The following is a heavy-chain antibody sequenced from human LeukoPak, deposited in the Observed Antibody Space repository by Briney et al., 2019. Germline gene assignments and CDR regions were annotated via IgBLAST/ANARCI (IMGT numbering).Heavy chain of an antibody. Sequence: ASVKVSCNVSGYTLPALSMHWVRHAPAKGPEWMAGFDPEDGETIYAQKFQGRVTMTEDTSTDTAYMELSSLRSEDTAVYYCATGGGFGERFDYWGQGTLVTVSS. D-gene: IGHD3-10*01. CDR2: FDPEDGET. CDR3: ATGGGFGERFDY. J-gene: IGHJ4*02. CDR1: GYTLPALS. V-gene: IGHV1-24*01.